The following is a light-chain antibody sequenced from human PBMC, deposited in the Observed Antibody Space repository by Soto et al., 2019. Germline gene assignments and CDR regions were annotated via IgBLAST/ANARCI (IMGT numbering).Light chain of an antibody. V-gene: IGKV3-20*01. Sequence: EIVLTQSSGTLSLSPGERATLSCRASQSISSNYLAWYQQKPGQAPRPLIYGASSRATGIPDRFSGSGSGTDFTLTISRLEPEDCAVYYCQHYGSSPYTFGQGPKLEIK. J-gene: IGKJ2*01. CDR2: GAS. CDR3: QHYGSSPYT. CDR1: QSISSNY.